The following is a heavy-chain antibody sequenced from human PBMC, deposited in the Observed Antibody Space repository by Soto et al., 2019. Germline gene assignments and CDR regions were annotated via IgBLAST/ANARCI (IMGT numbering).Heavy chain of an antibody. J-gene: IGHJ4*02. CDR3: ARHSNRNYGLYYFDY. Sequence: SETLSLTCTVSGGSISSDDYYWSWLRQPPGKGLEWIGYIYYSGSTKYNPSLKSRVTISVDTSKNQFSLKVSSATAADTAVYYCARHSNRNYGLYYFDYWGLGALVTVSS. V-gene: IGHV4-61*08. D-gene: IGHD4-4*01. CDR1: GGSISSDDYY. CDR2: IYYSGST.